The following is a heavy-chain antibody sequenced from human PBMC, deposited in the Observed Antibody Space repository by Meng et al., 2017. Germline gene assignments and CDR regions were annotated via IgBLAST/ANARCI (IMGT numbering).Heavy chain of an antibody. CDR2: INSDGSNT. CDR1: ALAVSGCW. CDR3: GRGWKYGQDN. V-gene: IGHV3-74*03. J-gene: IGHJ4*02. D-gene: IGHD1-1*01. Sequence: EGRVVESGCGLGPPGGCLRCARGGSALAVSGCWMHWVRQAPGKGLVWVSRINSDGSNTTYADSVKGRFTISRDNAKNTLYLQINSLRAEDTAVYYCGRGWKYGQDNWGQGTLVTVSS.